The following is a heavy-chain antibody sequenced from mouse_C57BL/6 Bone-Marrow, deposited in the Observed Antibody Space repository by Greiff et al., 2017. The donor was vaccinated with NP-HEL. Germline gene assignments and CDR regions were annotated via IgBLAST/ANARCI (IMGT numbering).Heavy chain of an antibody. J-gene: IGHJ3*01. Sequence: QVQLQQPGAELVKPGASVKMSCKASGYTFTSYWITWVKQRPGQGLEWIGDIYPGSGSTNYNEKFKSKATLTVDTSSSTAYMQLSSLTSEDSAVYYGARGYCGRSYVEFAYWGQGTLVTVSA. V-gene: IGHV1-55*01. CDR2: IYPGSGST. CDR3: ARGYCGRSYVEFAY. CDR1: GYTFTSYW. D-gene: IGHD1-1*01.